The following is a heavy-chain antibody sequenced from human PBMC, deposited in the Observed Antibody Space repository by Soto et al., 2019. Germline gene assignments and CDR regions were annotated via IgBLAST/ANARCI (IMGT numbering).Heavy chain of an antibody. Sequence: QVQLVESGGGVVQPGRSLRLSCAASGFTFSSYGMHWVRQAPGKGLEWVGVIWYDGSNKYYADSVKGRFTISRENYKNTMYLQMNSVRAEATAVYYCARDRYCTNGVCSPLSFDHWGQGTLVTVSS. CDR3: ARDRYCTNGVCSPLSFDH. CDR1: GFTFSSYG. V-gene: IGHV3-33*01. J-gene: IGHJ4*02. CDR2: IWYDGSNK. D-gene: IGHD2-8*01.